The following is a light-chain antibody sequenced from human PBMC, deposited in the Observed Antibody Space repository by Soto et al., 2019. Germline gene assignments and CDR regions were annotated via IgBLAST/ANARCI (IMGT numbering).Light chain of an antibody. Sequence: EIVLTQSPGTLSLSPGERATLSCRASQSVSSSHLAWYQQKAGQAPRLLIYGASSRATGIPDRFSGSGSGTDVTLTISRLEPKDVAVYHCQHYSISSRVTFGQGTRLEIK. V-gene: IGKV3-20*01. CDR1: QSVSSSH. CDR2: GAS. J-gene: IGKJ5*01. CDR3: QHYSISSRVT.